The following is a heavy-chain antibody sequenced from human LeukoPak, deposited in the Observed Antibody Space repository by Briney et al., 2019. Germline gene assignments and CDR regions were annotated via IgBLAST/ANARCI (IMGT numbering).Heavy chain of an antibody. CDR2: INHSGST. J-gene: IGHJ3*02. D-gene: IGHD2/OR15-2a*01. Sequence: PSETLSLTCAVYGGSFSGYYWSWIRQPPGKGLEWIGEINHSGSTNYNPSLKSRVTISVDTSKNQFSLKLSSVTAADTAVYYCARDLYENAFDIWGQGTMVTVSS. CDR3: ARDLYENAFDI. CDR1: GGSFSGYY. V-gene: IGHV4-34*01.